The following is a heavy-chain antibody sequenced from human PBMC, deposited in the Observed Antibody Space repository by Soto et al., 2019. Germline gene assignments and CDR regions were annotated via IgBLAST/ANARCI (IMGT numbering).Heavy chain of an antibody. CDR1: GFTFSSYW. Sequence: GGSLRLSCAASGFTFSSYWMHWVRQAPGKGLVWVSRINSDGSSTSYADSVKSRITINPDTSKNQFSLQLNSVTPEDTAVYYCARGSYYSGWVWGQGTLVTVSS. D-gene: IGHD6-19*01. J-gene: IGHJ4*02. CDR2: INSDGSST. CDR3: ARGSYYSGWV. V-gene: IGHV3-74*01.